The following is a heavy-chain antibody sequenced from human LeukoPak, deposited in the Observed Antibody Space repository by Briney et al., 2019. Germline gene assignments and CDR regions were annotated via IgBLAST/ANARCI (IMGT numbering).Heavy chain of an antibody. CDR2: IYYSGST. CDR3: ARLSGYSHLDY. D-gene: IGHD3-22*01. CDR1: GGSTSSYY. V-gene: IGHV4-59*01. J-gene: IGHJ4*02. Sequence: PSETLSLTCTVSGGSTSSYYWSWIRQPPGKGLEWIGYIYYSGSTNYNPSLRSRLTISVDTSRHQFSLKLSSVTAADTAVYFCARLSGYSHLDYWGRGNLVTVSS.